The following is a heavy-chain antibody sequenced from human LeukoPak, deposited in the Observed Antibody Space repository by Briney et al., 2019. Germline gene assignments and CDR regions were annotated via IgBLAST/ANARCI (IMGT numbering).Heavy chain of an antibody. CDR1: GGSFSGYY. CDR3: ARGLKMYYYDSSGYYYSDYYYGMDV. J-gene: IGHJ6*02. V-gene: IGHV4-34*01. D-gene: IGHD3-22*01. Sequence: SETLSLTCAVYGGSFSGYYWSWIRQPPGKGLEWSGEINHSGSSNYKPSLKSRVTISVDTSKNQFYLKLSSVTAADTAVYYCARGLKMYYYDSSGYYYSDYYYGMDVWGQGTTVTVSS. CDR2: INHSGSS.